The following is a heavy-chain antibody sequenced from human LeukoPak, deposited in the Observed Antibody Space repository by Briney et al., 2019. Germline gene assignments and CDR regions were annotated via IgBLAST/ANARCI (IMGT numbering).Heavy chain of an antibody. CDR3: AREATESGCPYYVDY. CDR1: GGSISNFY. J-gene: IGHJ4*02. V-gene: IGHV4-4*07. CDR2: IYSSEDT. Sequence: SETLSLTCTVSGGSISNFYWNWIRQPAGKGLEWIGRIYSSEDTNYNPSLKSRVSLSVDTSNNQFSLKLNSVTAADTAVYYCAREATESGCPYYVDYWGQGILVTVSS. D-gene: IGHD6-19*01.